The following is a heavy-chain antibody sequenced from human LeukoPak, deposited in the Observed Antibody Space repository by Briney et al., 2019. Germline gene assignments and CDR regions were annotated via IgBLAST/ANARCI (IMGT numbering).Heavy chain of an antibody. CDR3: TRAITYFYGSVTYDWFDS. J-gene: IGHJ5*01. V-gene: IGHV3-74*01. Sequence: PGGSLVLSCAASGFPFSSYWMHWVRQAPGKGLMWVARIKSDGSTIYADSVQGRFTISRDNAKNSGYLQMNSLRADDTAIYYCTRAITYFYGSVTYDWFDSWGQGTRVTVSS. CDR1: GFPFSSYW. CDR2: IKSDGST. D-gene: IGHD3-10*01.